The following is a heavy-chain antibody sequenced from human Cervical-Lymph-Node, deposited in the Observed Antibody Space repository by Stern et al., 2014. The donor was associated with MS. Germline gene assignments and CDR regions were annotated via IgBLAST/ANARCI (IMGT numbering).Heavy chain of an antibody. CDR2: RNYSGTT. J-gene: IGHJ4*02. V-gene: IGHV4-34*01. CDR1: GGSFPGYY. Sequence: QVQLQQWGAGLLKPSDSLSLTCAVSGGSFPGYYWTWIRQSPGKGPEWVGERNYSGTTDYKPSLKGRGPIAINTTKQQSSLELTSVTAADTAVYYCARYGRPRGFDSWGQGTQVIVSS. CDR3: ARYGRPRGFDS. D-gene: IGHD4-17*01.